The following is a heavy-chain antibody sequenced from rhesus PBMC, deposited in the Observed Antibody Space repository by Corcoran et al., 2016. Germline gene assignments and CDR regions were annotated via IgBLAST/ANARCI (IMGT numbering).Heavy chain of an antibody. V-gene: IGHV4-93*02. D-gene: IGHD2-2*01. CDR3: ARLVYCTSTTCVDY. J-gene: IGHJ4*01. CDR1: GGSISSSNW. Sequence: QVQLQESGPAVVKSSETLSLTCAVSGGSISSSNWWSWIRQSPGKELEFIGGMDDKGRSKENNPAIKSRVTMSIDTSKNQFARKLSSVTAADTAVYYCARLVYCTSTTCVDYWGQGVLVTVSS. CDR2: MDDKGRSK.